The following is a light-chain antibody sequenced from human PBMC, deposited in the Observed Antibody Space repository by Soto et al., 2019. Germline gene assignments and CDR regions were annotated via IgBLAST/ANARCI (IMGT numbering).Light chain of an antibody. J-gene: IGKJ5*01. V-gene: IGKV1-39*01. Sequence: DIQLTQSPPSLSASVGDSVTITCRASQRINSYLNWFHQKPGKPPNLLIYDAVTLQRGVPSRFSGSESRTDFTLTITGLQPEDFGTYYCQQTYVTPITFGQGTRLE. CDR3: QQTYVTPIT. CDR1: QRINSY. CDR2: DAV.